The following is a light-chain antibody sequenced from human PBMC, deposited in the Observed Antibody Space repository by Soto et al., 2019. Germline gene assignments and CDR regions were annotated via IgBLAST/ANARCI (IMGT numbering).Light chain of an antibody. CDR3: QNYGTSWT. Sequence: EIVLTQSPGTLSLSPGERATLSCRASQSGRSRYLAWYQQKPGQAPRLLIYATSNRATGIPDRFSGSGSGTVFILTITRLEPEDFAVYYCQNYGTSWTFGQGTKVEIK. CDR2: ATS. J-gene: IGKJ1*01. CDR1: QSGRSRY. V-gene: IGKV3-20*01.